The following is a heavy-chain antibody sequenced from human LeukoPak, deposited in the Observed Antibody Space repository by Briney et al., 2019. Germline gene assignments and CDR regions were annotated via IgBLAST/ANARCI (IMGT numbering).Heavy chain of an antibody. CDR1: GFTFSSHG. CDR3: ARGGNVVFDY. D-gene: IGHD2-15*01. Sequence: GETLRLPCAASGFTFSSHGMNWVRQAPGKGLEWVSGISGSGGNTYYADSVKGRFTISRDNSKNTVYLQMNSQRAEDTAVYYCARGGNVVFDYWGQGTLVTVSS. CDR2: ISGSGGNT. V-gene: IGHV3-23*01. J-gene: IGHJ4*02.